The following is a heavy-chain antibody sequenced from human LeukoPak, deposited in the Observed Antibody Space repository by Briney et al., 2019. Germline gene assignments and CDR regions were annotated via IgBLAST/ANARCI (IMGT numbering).Heavy chain of an antibody. Sequence: SETLSLTCTVSGGSISSYYWSWIRQPPGKGLGWIGYIYYSGSTNYNPSLKSRVTISVDTSKNQFSLKLSSVTAADTAVYYCARGSSVYYFDYWGQGTLVTVSS. CDR1: GGSISSYY. V-gene: IGHV4-59*01. J-gene: IGHJ4*02. CDR2: IYYSGST. CDR3: ARGSSVYYFDY.